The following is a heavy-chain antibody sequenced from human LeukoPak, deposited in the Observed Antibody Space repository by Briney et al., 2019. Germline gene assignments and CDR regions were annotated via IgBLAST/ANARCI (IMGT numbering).Heavy chain of an antibody. J-gene: IGHJ6*02. D-gene: IGHD2-2*01. CDR3: AKCKDIVVVPAEHYYYYYGMDV. V-gene: IGHV3-33*06. Sequence: PGRSLRLSCAASGFTFSSYGMHWVRQAPGKGLEWVAVIWYDGSNKYYADSVKGRFTISRDNSKNTLYLQMNSLRAEDTAVYYCAKCKDIVVVPAEHYYYYYGMDVWGQGTTVTVSS. CDR2: IWYDGSNK. CDR1: GFTFSSYG.